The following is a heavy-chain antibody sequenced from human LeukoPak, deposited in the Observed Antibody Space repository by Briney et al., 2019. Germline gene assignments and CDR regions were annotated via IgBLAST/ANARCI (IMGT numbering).Heavy chain of an antibody. CDR2: ISYDGSNK. Sequence: GGSLRLSCAASGFTFSSYAMHWVRQAPGKGLEWVAVISYDGSNKYYADSVKGRLTISRGNSKNTLYLQMNSLRAEDTAVYYCARSPIAAEYYYYMDVWGKGTTVTVSS. D-gene: IGHD6-13*01. V-gene: IGHV3-30-3*01. CDR1: GFTFSSYA. CDR3: ARSPIAAEYYYYMDV. J-gene: IGHJ6*03.